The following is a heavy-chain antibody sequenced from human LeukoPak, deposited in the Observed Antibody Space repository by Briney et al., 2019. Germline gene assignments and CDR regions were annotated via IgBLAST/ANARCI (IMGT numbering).Heavy chain of an antibody. CDR1: GGSISSYY. CDR2: IYYSGST. D-gene: IGHD4-23*01. Sequence: PSETLSLTCTVSGGSISSYYWSWIRQPPGKGLEWIGYIYYSGSTNYNPSLKSRVTISVDTSKNQFSLKLSSVTAADTAVYYCARYTATVAGRGRFDIWGQGTMVTVSS. V-gene: IGHV4-59*08. CDR3: ARYTATVAGRGRFDI. J-gene: IGHJ3*02.